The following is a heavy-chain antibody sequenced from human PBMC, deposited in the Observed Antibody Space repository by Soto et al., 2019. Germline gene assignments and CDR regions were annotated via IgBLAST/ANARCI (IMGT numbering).Heavy chain of an antibody. J-gene: IGHJ6*02. CDR3: AREVIGDYGDYGGYYYYGMDV. V-gene: IGHV1-18*01. D-gene: IGHD4-17*01. CDR2: ISAYNGNT. CDR1: GYTFTSYG. Sequence: QVQLVQSGAEVKKPGASVKVSCKASGYTFTSYGISWVRQAPGQGLEWMGWISAYNGNTNYAQKLQGRVTMTTDTSTSTAYMELRSLRSDDTAVYYCAREVIGDYGDYGGYYYYGMDVWGQGTTVTVSS.